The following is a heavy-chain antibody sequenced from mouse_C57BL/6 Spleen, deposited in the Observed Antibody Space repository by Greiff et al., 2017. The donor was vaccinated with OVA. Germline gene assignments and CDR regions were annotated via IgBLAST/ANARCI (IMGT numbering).Heavy chain of an antibody. CDR3: ARLGDGYSLDY. V-gene: IGHV5-6*02. CDR1: GFTFSSYG. CDR2: ISSGGSYT. J-gene: IGHJ2*01. Sequence: DVMLVESGGDLVKPGGSLKLSCAASGFTFSSYGMSWVRQTPDKRLEWVATISSGGSYTYYPDSVKGRFTISRDNAKNTLYLQMSSLKSEDTAMYYCARLGDGYSLDYWGQGTTLTVSS. D-gene: IGHD2-3*01.